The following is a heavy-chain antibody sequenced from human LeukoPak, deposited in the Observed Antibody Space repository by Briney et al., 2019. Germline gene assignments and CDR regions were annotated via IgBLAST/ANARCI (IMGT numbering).Heavy chain of an antibody. D-gene: IGHD6-13*01. J-gene: IGHJ2*01. CDR3: ARVVGTPPYWYFGL. CDR2: IYYSGNT. V-gene: IGHV4-59*01. CDR1: GGSIYSYY. Sequence: SETLSLTCTVSGGSIYSYYWSWIRPPPGKGLEWIGYIYYSGNTNYKPSLKSRVTISVDTSKNQFSLKLSSVTAADTAVYYCARVVGTPPYWYFGLWGRGTLVTVSS.